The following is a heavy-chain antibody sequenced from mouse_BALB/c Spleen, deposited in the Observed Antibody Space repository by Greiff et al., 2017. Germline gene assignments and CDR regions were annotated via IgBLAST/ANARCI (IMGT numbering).Heavy chain of an antibody. CDR2: IYPGDGDT. J-gene: IGHJ3*01. V-gene: IGHV1-80*01. Sequence: QVQLKQSGAELVRPGSSVKISCKASGYAFSSYWMNWVKQRPGQGLEWIGQIYPGDGDTNYNGKFKGKATLTADKSSSTAYMQLSSLTSEDSAVYFCARSERGGAYWGQGTLVTVSA. CDR3: ARSERGGAY. CDR1: GYAFSSYW.